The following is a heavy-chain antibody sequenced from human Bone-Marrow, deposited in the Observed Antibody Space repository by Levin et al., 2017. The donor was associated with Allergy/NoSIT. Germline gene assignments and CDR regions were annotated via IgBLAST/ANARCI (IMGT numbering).Heavy chain of an antibody. J-gene: IGHJ6*02. D-gene: IGHD5-12*01. CDR3: ARGGYNAGWHPLGV. V-gene: IGHV3-33*01. CDR2: MSNDGGTV. CDR1: GFSFKEYG. Sequence: QPGGSLRLSCTASGFSFKEYGFHWVRQAPGKGLEWVAAMSNDGGTVHYGDSVKGRFTISRDNSRKTLFLFMNVLRPEDTAVYYCARGGYNAGWHPLGVWGLGTMVTVS.